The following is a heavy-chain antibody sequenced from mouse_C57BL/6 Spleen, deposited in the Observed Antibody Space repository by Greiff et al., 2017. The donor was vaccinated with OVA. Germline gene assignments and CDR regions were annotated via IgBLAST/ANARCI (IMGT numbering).Heavy chain of an antibody. V-gene: IGHV1-18*01. D-gene: IGHD1-1*01. Sequence: EVKLMESGPELVKPGASVKIPCKASGYTFTDYNMDWVKQSHGKSLEWIGDINPNNGGTIYNQKFKGKATLTVDKSSSTAYMELRSLTSEDTAVDDCARRATTDWYFDVWGTGTTVTVSS. J-gene: IGHJ1*03. CDR2: INPNNGGT. CDR3: ARRATTDWYFDV. CDR1: GYTFTDYN.